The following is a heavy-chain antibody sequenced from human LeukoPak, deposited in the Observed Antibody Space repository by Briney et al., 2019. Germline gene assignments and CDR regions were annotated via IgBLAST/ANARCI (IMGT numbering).Heavy chain of an antibody. J-gene: IGHJ4*02. D-gene: IGHD1-26*01. Sequence: SAVKVSCKASGGTFSSYAISWVRQAPGQGLDWMGGIIPIFGTANYAQKFQGRVTITTDESTSTAYMELSSLRSEDTAVYYCARGEWELTSIDYWGQGTLVTVSS. CDR1: GGTFSSYA. CDR2: IIPIFGTA. CDR3: ARGEWELTSIDY. V-gene: IGHV1-69*05.